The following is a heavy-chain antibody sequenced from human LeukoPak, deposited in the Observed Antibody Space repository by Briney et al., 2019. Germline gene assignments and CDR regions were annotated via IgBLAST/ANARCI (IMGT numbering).Heavy chain of an antibody. D-gene: IGHD6-13*01. CDR3: AKDRGSSWYFDY. CDR1: GFTFSSRG. Sequence: GGSLRLSCAGSGFTFSSRGMHWVRQAPGKGLEWVAFTSYDEINKYYADSVKGRFTISRDNSKNTLYLQMNSLRAEDTAVYYCAKDRGSSWYFDYWGQGTLVTVSS. CDR2: TSYDEINK. J-gene: IGHJ4*02. V-gene: IGHV3-30*18.